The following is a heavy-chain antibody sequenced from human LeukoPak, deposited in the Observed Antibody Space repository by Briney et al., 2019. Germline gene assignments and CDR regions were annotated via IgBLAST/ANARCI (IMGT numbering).Heavy chain of an antibody. D-gene: IGHD3-3*01. Sequence: GGSLRLSCAASGFTFSSHSMNWVRQAPGKGLEWVSSIDSSSGYTYYADSVKGRFTISRDNAKNSLYLQMNGLRAEDTAVYYCARLKGSGDFWSGYSIGMDVWGQGTTVTVSS. CDR2: IDSSSGYT. CDR3: ARLKGSGDFWSGYSIGMDV. J-gene: IGHJ6*02. CDR1: GFTFSSHS. V-gene: IGHV3-21*01.